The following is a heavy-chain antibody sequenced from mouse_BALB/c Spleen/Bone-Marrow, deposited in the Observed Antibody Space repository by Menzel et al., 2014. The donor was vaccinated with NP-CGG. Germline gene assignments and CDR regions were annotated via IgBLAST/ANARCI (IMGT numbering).Heavy chain of an antibody. Sequence: ESGPGFVKPSQSLSLTCSVTGHSITSDYYWNWIRQFPGNKLEWMGYISHDGTNNYNPSLKNRFSITRDTSKNQFVLKLNSVTPEDTATYYCSSYNYYGMDYWGQGTPVTVSS. CDR1: GHSITSDYY. CDR2: ISHDGTN. CDR3: SSYNYYGMDY. J-gene: IGHJ4*01. V-gene: IGHV3-6*02.